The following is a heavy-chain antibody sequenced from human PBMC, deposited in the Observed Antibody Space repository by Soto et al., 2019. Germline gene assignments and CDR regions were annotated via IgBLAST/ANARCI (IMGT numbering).Heavy chain of an antibody. CDR1: GFTFSYYY. CDR2: ISPGSRYP. CDR3: VMGGGGGLFAP. V-gene: IGHV3-11*06. D-gene: IGHD2-15*01. Sequence: QVQLVESGGGLVTPGGSLRLSCASSGFTFSYYYMIWIRQAPGKGLEWLSYISPGSRYPAYADSVKGRFTISSDNARRSLSLQLNRLTADATAIYYCVMGGGGGLFAPWGQGSMVTVSS. J-gene: IGHJ5*02.